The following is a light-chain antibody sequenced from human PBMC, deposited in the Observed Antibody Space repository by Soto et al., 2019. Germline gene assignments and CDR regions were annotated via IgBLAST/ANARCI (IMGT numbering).Light chain of an antibody. J-gene: IGLJ1*01. CDR2: VATGGIVG. CDR3: GADHGSGSNFVYV. CDR1: SGYSDYE. Sequence: QSVLTQPPSASASLGASVTLTCTLSSGYSDYEVDWYQQRPGKGPRFVMRVATGGIVGSKGDGIPDRFSVLGSGLNRYLTIKNIQEEDESDYHCGADHGSGSNFVYVFGTGTKLTVL. V-gene: IGLV9-49*01.